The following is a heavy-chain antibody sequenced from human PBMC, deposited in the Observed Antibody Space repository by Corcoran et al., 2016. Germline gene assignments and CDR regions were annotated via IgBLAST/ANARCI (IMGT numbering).Heavy chain of an antibody. CDR2: ISYDGSNK. V-gene: IGHV3-30*18. CDR1: GFTFSSYG. J-gene: IGHJ4*02. D-gene: IGHD3-22*01. Sequence: QVQLVESGGGVVQPGRSLRLSCAASGFTFSSYGMHWVRQAPGKGLEWVAVISYDGSNKYDADSVKGRFTISSDNSKNTLYLQMNSLRAEDTAVYYCAKGPYYYDSSGYFDYWGQGTLGTVSS. CDR3: AKGPYYYDSSGYFDY.